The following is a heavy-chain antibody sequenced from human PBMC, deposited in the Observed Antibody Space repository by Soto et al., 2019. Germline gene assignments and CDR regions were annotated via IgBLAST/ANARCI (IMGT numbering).Heavy chain of an antibody. Sequence: EVQLVESGGGLVKPGGSLRLSCAASGFTFSSYSMNWVRQAPGKGLEWVSSISSSSSYIYYADSVKGRFTISRDNAKNSLYLQMNSLRAEDTAVYYCARDSGCGWFLYFDYWGQGTLVTVSS. CDR2: ISSSSSYI. J-gene: IGHJ4*02. V-gene: IGHV3-21*01. D-gene: IGHD6-19*01. CDR3: ARDSGCGWFLYFDY. CDR1: GFTFSSYS.